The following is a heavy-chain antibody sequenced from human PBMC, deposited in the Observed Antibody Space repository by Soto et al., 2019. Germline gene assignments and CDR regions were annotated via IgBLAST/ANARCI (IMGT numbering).Heavy chain of an antibody. J-gene: IGHJ4*02. CDR2: LHPGESHT. CDR3: ARHLTGSNFDY. Sequence: GESLKISCKGSGYNFTSYWIGWVRQMPGKGLEWMGILHPGESHTRYSPSFQGQVTISADKSITTAYLRWSSLKASDTAMYYCARHLTGSNFDYWGQGTLVTVSS. D-gene: IGHD3-9*01. V-gene: IGHV5-51*01. CDR1: GYNFTSYW.